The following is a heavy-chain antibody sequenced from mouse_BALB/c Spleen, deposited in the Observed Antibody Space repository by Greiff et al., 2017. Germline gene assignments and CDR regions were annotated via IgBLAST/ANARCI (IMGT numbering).Heavy chain of an antibody. D-gene: IGHD2-4*01. Sequence: EVQLQESGPELVKPGASVKIPCKASGYTFTDYNMDWVKQSHGKSLEWIGDINPNNGGTIYNQKFKGKATLTVDKSSSTAYMELRSLTSEDTAVYYCARRGDYDSLAWFAYWGQGTLVTVSA. CDR3: ARRGDYDSLAWFAY. CDR2: INPNNGGT. CDR1: GYTFTDYN. V-gene: IGHV1-18*01. J-gene: IGHJ3*01.